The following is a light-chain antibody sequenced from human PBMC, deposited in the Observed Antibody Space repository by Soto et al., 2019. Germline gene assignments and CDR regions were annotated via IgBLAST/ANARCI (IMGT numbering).Light chain of an antibody. J-gene: IGKJ4*01. CDR3: QQYGSSPAT. V-gene: IGKV3-20*01. Sequence: EIVLTQSPGTLSLSPGERATLSCRASQSVTGSYLAWYQQKPGQAPRLLIHGASSRATGIPDRFSGSGSGTDFTLTISRREPEDFAVYYCQQYGSSPATFGGGTKVEIK. CDR1: QSVTGSY. CDR2: GAS.